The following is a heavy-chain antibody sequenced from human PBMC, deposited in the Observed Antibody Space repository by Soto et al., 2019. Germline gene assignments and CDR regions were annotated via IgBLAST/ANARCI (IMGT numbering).Heavy chain of an antibody. CDR3: AKEGGCSYGFDY. Sequence: EVQLLESGGGLVQPGGSLRLSCAASGFTFSSYAMSWVRQAPGKGLEWVSAISGSGCSTYYADSVKGRFTISRDNSRNTLYLQMNSLRAEETAVYYCAKEGGCSYGFDYSGQGTLVTVSS. CDR2: ISGSGCST. CDR1: GFTFSSYA. D-gene: IGHD5-18*01. J-gene: IGHJ4*02. V-gene: IGHV3-23*01.